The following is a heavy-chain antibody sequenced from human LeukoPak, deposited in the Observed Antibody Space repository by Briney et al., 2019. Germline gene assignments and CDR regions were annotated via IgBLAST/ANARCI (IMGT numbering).Heavy chain of an antibody. CDR1: GFTFSDNS. J-gene: IGHJ4*02. CDR2: ISSSSSTM. Sequence: GGSLRLSCAASGFTFSDNSMNWVRQAPGKGLEWLSYISSSSSTMYYADSVKGRSTISRDNAKNSLYLQMNSLRAEDTAVYYCAGRVGATWVDYWGQGTLVTVSS. D-gene: IGHD1-26*01. V-gene: IGHV3-48*04. CDR3: AGRVGATWVDY.